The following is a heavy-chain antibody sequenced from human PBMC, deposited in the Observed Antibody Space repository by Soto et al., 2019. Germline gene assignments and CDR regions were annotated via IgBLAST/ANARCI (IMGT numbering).Heavy chain of an antibody. CDR2: MNPNSGNT. CDR3: AREKAALAV. V-gene: IGHV1-8*01. CDR1: GYTFTSYD. D-gene: IGHD2-15*01. J-gene: IGHJ6*04. Sequence: QVQLVQSGAEVKKPGASVKVSCKASGYTFTSYDINWVRQATGQGLEWMGWMNPNSGNTAYAQTFQGRVTMTRNSSISTANMELSSLRSEDTDLYYCAREKAALAVWGKGTTVTVSS.